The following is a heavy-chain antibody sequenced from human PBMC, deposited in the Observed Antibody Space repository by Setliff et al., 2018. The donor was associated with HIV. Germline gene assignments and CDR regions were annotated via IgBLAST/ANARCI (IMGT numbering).Heavy chain of an antibody. Sequence: GSLRLSCAASGFTFRNYKFNWVRQAPGKGLEWVSVIYAGGSTYYADSVKGRFTISRDNSKNMLYLQMNSLRAEDTAVYYCAKTYYYDSSGYYYFDSWGQGTLVTVSS. V-gene: IGHV3-53*01. CDR1: GFTFRNYK. CDR2: IYAGGST. CDR3: AKTYYYDSSGYYYFDS. J-gene: IGHJ4*02. D-gene: IGHD3-22*01.